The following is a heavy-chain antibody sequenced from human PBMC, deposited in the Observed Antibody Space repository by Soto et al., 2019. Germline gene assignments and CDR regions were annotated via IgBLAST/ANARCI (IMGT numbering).Heavy chain of an antibody. CDR1: GYTFTSYD. V-gene: IGHV1-8*01. CDR2: MNPNSGNT. CDR3: ARAGYDYIWGSYREHDY. D-gene: IGHD3-16*02. Sequence: QVQLVQSGAEVKKPGASVKVSCKASGYTFTSYDINWVRQATGQGLEWMGWMNPNSGNTGYAQKFQGRVTMTRNTAISTAYMELSSLRSEDTAVYYCARAGYDYIWGSYREHDYWGQGTLVTVSS. J-gene: IGHJ4*02.